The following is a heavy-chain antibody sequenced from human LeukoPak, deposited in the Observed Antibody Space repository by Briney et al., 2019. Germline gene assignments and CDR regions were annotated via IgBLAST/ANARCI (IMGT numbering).Heavy chain of an antibody. J-gene: IGHJ4*02. CDR2: ISGSGAST. CDR1: GFSFSSYG. D-gene: IGHD4-17*01. V-gene: IGHV3-23*01. CDR3: ARDMNPVMTTDFDY. Sequence: GGSLRLSCAASGFSFSSYGMSWVRQAPGKGLEWVSGISGSGASTYYADSVKGRFTISRDNAKNSLYLQMNSLRAEDTALYYCARDMNPVMTTDFDYWGQGTLVTVSS.